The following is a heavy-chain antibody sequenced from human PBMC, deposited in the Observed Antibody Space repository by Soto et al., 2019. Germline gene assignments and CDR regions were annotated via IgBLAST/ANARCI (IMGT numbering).Heavy chain of an antibody. CDR1: GFTFSSYS. D-gene: IGHD3-9*01. Sequence: EVQLVESGGGLVKPGGSLRLSCAASGFTFSSYSMNWVRQAPGKGLEWVSSISSSSSYIYYADSVKGRFTISRDNAKNSLYLQMTSLRAEDTAVYYCATQYYDILTGRDHACDIWGQGTMVTVSS. CDR2: ISSSSSYI. V-gene: IGHV3-21*01. CDR3: ATQYYDILTGRDHACDI. J-gene: IGHJ3*02.